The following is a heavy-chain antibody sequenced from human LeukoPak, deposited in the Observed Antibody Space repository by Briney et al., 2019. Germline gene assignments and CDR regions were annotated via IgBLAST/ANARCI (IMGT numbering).Heavy chain of an antibody. CDR3: ARASRSRTADFDY. CDR2: ISYDGSNK. D-gene: IGHD1-1*01. Sequence: GGSLRLSCAASGFTFSSYGMHWVGQAPGRGLGWGAVISYDGSNKYYADSVKGRFTISRDNSKNTLYLQMNSLRAEDTAVYYCARASRSRTADFDYWGQGTLVTVSS. V-gene: IGHV3-30*03. J-gene: IGHJ4*02. CDR1: GFTFSSYG.